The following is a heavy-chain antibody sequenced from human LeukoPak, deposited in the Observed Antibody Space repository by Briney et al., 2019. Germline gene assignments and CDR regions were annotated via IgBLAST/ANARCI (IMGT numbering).Heavy chain of an antibody. CDR3: ARDNGDYYYYYMDV. J-gene: IGHJ6*03. Sequence: PSETLSPTCTVSGGSISSSSYYWGWIRQPPGKGLEWIGSIYYSGSTYYNPSLKSRVTISVDTSKNQFSLKLSSVTAADTAVYYCARDNGDYYYYYMDVWGKGTTVTVSS. D-gene: IGHD4-17*01. CDR2: IYYSGST. V-gene: IGHV4-39*07. CDR1: GGSISSSSYY.